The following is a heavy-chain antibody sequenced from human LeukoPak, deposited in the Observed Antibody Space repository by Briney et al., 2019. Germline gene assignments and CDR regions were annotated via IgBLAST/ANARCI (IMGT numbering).Heavy chain of an antibody. J-gene: IGHJ4*02. CDR1: GYXFTSYG. CDR2: ISAYNGNT. V-gene: IGHV1-18*01. D-gene: IGHD6-19*01. CDR3: ARDRPYTGGWRGFDY. Sequence: ASVKVSCKASGYXFTSYGISWVRQAPGQGLEWMGWISAYNGNTNYAQKLQGRVTMTTDTSTSTAYMELRSLRSDDTAVYYCARDRPYTGGWRGFDYWGQGTLVTVSS.